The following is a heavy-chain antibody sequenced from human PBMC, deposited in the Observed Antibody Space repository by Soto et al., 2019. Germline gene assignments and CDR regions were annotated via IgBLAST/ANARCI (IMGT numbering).Heavy chain of an antibody. CDR3: AHGYVQLLSTFHYFDS. V-gene: IGHV2-5*02. Sequence: GPTLVNPTQTLTLTCNFSGFSLNGNGVGVGWIRQPPGKALEWLALIYWAGDLRYSPALKSRLTITQDPSKDQVVLTMTNMDPTDSGTYYXAHGYVQLLSTFHYFDSWGQGIRVTVSS. D-gene: IGHD5-12*01. CDR2: IYWAGDL. J-gene: IGHJ4*02. CDR1: GFSLNGNGVG.